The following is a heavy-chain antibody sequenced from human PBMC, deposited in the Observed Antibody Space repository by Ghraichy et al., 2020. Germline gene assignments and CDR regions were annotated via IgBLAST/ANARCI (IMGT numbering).Heavy chain of an antibody. Sequence: SQTLSLTCAVYGGSFSGYYWSWIRQPPGKGLEWIGEINHSGSTNYNPSLKSRVTISVDTSKNQFSLKLSSVTAADTAVYYCARGPRNYQKGWFDPWGQGTLVTVSS. D-gene: IGHD1-7*01. J-gene: IGHJ5*02. V-gene: IGHV4-34*01. CDR3: ARGPRNYQKGWFDP. CDR2: INHSGST. CDR1: GGSFSGYY.